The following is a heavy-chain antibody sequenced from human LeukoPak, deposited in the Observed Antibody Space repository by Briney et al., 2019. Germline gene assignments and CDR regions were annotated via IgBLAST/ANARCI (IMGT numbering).Heavy chain of an antibody. CDR1: GFTFGDYA. J-gene: IGHJ4*02. V-gene: IGHV3-49*03. Sequence: GGSLRLSCTASGFTFGDYAMSWFRQAPGKGLEWVGFIRSKAYGGTTEYAASVKGRFTISRDDSKSIAYLQMNSLKTEDTAVYYCTRDGCGGDCYIIDYWGQGTLVTVSS. CDR3: TRDGCGGDCYIIDY. D-gene: IGHD2-21*02. CDR2: IRSKAYGGTT.